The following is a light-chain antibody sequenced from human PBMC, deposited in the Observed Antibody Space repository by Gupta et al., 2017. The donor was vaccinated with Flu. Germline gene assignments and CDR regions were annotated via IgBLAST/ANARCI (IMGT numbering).Light chain of an antibody. Sequence: PGEAVTLTCRASQAVSTNIAWYQKKSGQAPRLLMQGASTRAAGVSDRFSGSGSGTEFSLTINGLQSEDFAVYYCQQYNDWHPLTFGGGTEV. J-gene: IGKJ4*01. CDR1: QAVSTN. CDR2: GAS. V-gene: IGKV3-15*01. CDR3: QQYNDWHPLT.